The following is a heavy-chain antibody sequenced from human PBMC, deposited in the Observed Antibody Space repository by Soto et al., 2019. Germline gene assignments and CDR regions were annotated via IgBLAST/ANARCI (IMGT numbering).Heavy chain of an antibody. CDR3: TSFPGCSGGSCYSFDY. J-gene: IGHJ4*02. D-gene: IGHD2-15*01. CDR2: IRSKANSYAT. CDR1: GFTFSGSA. V-gene: IGHV3-73*02. Sequence: EVQLVESGGGLVQPGGSLKLSCAASGFTFSGSAMHWVRQASGEGLEWVGRIRSKANSYATAYAASVKGRFTISRDDSKNTAYLQMNSLKTEDTAVYYCTSFPGCSGGSCYSFDYWGQGTLVTVSS.